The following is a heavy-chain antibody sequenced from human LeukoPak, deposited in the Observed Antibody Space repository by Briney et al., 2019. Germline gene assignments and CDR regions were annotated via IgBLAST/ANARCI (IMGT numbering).Heavy chain of an antibody. V-gene: IGHV1-8*01. CDR1: GYTFTSYD. J-gene: IGHJ3*02. Sequence: ASVKVSCKASGYTFTSYDVNWVRQATGQGLEWMGWMNPNSGNTGYAQKFQGRVTMTRNTSISTAYMELSSLRSEDTAVYYCARECIAAAGHDAFDIRGQGTMVTVSS. D-gene: IGHD6-13*01. CDR3: ARECIAAAGHDAFDI. CDR2: MNPNSGNT.